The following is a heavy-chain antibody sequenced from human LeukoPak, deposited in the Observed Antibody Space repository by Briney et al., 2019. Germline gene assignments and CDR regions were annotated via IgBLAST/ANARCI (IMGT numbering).Heavy chain of an antibody. CDR1: GPTFSNHS. CDR2: IKDDGSKK. CDR3: ARGTYSGPTAVDY. J-gene: IGHJ4*02. D-gene: IGHD4-23*01. Sequence: GGSLRLSCAASGPTFSNHSMNWVRQAPGKGLEWVASIKDDGSKKYYVDSVKGRFTISRDNAKNSLYLQMSSLRAEETAVYYCARGTYSGPTAVDYWGQGTLVTVSS. V-gene: IGHV3-7*03.